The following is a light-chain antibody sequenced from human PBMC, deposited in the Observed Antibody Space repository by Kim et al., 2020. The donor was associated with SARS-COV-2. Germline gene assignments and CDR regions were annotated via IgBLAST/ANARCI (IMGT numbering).Light chain of an antibody. V-gene: IGLV2-8*01. J-gene: IGLJ1*01. CDR3: SSYSGRSNPYV. CDR1: SSDIGYYNY. Sequence: QSALTQPPSASGSPGQSVTISCTGTSSDIGYYNYVSWYQQHPGKAPKLMIYEVTKRSSGVPDRFSGSKSGNTASLTVSGLQADDEADYYCSSYSGRSNPYVFGTGTKVTVL. CDR2: EVT.